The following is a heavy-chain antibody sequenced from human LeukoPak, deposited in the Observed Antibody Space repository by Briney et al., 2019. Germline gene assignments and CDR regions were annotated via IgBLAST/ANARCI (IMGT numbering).Heavy chain of an antibody. V-gene: IGHV3-23*01. J-gene: IGHJ4*02. CDR1: GFTFSSYA. CDR3: ASSGYYYXXXDY. CDR2: ISGSGGGT. Sequence: GGSLRLSCAASGFTFSSYAMSWVRQAPGKGLEWVSAISGSGGGTYYADSVKGRFTISRDNSKNTLYLQMNSLRAEDTAVYYCASSGYYYXXXDYWGQGTLVTVSS. D-gene: IGHD3-22*01.